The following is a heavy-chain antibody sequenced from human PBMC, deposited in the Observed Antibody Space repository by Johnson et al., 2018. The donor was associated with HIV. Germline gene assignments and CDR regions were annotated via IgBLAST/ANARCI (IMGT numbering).Heavy chain of an antibody. Sequence: VQLVESGGGLVQPGGSLRLSCAASGFTFSNYDMHWVRQTAGRRLEWVSGIAATGDTYYPCPVKVRFTFSRENARNSLYLQLNSLRAGDSALYYWARGSYDGDAFDMWGQGTMVTVSS. D-gene: IGHD1-26*01. J-gene: IGHJ3*02. CDR3: ARGSYDGDAFDM. CDR2: IAATGDT. V-gene: IGHV3-13*01. CDR1: GFTFSNYD.